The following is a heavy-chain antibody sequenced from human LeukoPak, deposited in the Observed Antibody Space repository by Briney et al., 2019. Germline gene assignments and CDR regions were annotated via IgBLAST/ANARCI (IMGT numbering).Heavy chain of an antibody. V-gene: IGHV3-9*01. J-gene: IGHJ4*02. D-gene: IGHD3-22*01. CDR1: GFTFDDYA. CDR2: ISWNSGSI. Sequence: PGGSLRLSCAASGFTFDDYAMHWVRQAPGKGLEWVSGISWNSGSIGYADSVKGRFTISRDNAKNSLYLQMNSLRAEDTALYYCAKDISYDSSGYYHEGYYFDYWGQGTLVTVSS. CDR3: AKDISYDSSGYYHEGYYFDY.